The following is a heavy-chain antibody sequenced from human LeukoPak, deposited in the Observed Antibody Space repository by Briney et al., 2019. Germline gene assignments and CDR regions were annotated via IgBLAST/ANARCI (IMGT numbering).Heavy chain of an antibody. CDR2: IYGGGGT. D-gene: IGHD3-10*01. J-gene: IGHJ5*02. V-gene: IGHV3-53*05. CDR1: GFTVSGTY. Sequence: GGSLRLTCAASGFTVSGTYMDWVRQAPGKGLEWVSVIYGGGGTVYADSVKGRFTISGDNSKNSLRTEDSAVYYCARDRAGTQSWVEFDLWGQGTLVTVSS. CDR3: ARDRAGTQSWVEFDL.